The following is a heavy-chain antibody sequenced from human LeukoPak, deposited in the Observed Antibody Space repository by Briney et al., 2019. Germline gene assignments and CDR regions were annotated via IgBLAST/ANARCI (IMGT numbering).Heavy chain of an antibody. Sequence: PGGSLRLSCAASGFTFSSYDMHWVRQATGKGLEWVSAIGTAGDTYYPGSVKGRFTISRENAKNSLYLRMNSLRAGDTAVYYCAKDLSNYGDLYYGMDVWGQGTTVTVSS. CDR1: GFTFSSYD. CDR3: AKDLSNYGDLYYGMDV. V-gene: IGHV3-13*01. D-gene: IGHD4-17*01. CDR2: IGTAGDT. J-gene: IGHJ6*02.